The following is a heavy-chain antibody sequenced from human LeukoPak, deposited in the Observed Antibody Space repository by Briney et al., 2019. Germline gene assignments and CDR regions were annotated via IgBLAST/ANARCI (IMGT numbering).Heavy chain of an antibody. D-gene: IGHD6-13*01. Sequence: PGGSLRLSCAASGFTFSSYGMHWVRQAPGKGLEWVAVISYDGSNKYYADSVKGRFTISRDNSKNTLYLQMNSLRAEDTAVYYCAKATRRSSSSWLDYWGQGTLVTVSS. V-gene: IGHV3-30*18. CDR3: AKATRRSSSSWLDY. CDR2: ISYDGSNK. CDR1: GFTFSSYG. J-gene: IGHJ4*02.